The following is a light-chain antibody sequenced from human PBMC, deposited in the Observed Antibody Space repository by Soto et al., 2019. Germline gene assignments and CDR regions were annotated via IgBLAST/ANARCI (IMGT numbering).Light chain of an antibody. CDR1: ESLLHTDGNTY. CDR2: DAS. V-gene: IGKV2-24*01. J-gene: IGKJ2*01. Sequence: VMTQTPLSSPVTVGNPASFSCKSSESLLHTDGNTYLNWLQQRPGQPPRLLIYDASYRFPGVPDRFHGIGAETDYTLKSSSVEPEDVGTYYFLQATKQPPYTFGQGTKLEIE. CDR3: LQATKQPPYT.